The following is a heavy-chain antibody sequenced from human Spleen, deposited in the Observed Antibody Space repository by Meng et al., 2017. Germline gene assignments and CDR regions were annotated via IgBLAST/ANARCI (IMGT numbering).Heavy chain of an antibody. V-gene: IGHV1-2*06. Sequence: ASVKVSCKPSGYTFTAYYIHWVRQAPGQGLEWMGRINPNSGGTNYAQKFQGRVTMTRDTSISTAYMELSRLISDDTAVYYCAVDIWFGELDYWGQGTLVTVSS. CDR3: AVDIWFGELDY. CDR1: GYTFTAYY. J-gene: IGHJ4*02. D-gene: IGHD3-10*01. CDR2: INPNSGGT.